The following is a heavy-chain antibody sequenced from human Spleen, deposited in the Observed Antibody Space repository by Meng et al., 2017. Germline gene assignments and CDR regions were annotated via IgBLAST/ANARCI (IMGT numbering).Heavy chain of an antibody. D-gene: IGHD6-19*01. V-gene: IGHV7-4-1*02. J-gene: IGHJ4*02. CDR2: ITPNTRNP. CDR3: ARMTVAGMAY. Sequence: VQLVQHGAEWNTPAASVKFSCNASGYTFISYAMNWVRQAPGQGLEWMGWITPNTRNPTYAQGFTGRFVFSLDTSVSTAYLQITSLKAEDTAVYYCARMTVAGMAYWGQGTLVTVSS. CDR1: GYTFISYA.